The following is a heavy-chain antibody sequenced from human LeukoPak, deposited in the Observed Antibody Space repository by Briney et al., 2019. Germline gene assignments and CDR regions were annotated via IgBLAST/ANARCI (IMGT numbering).Heavy chain of an antibody. J-gene: IGHJ4*02. V-gene: IGHV4-34*01. Sequence: SETLSLTCAVYGGSFSGYYWSWIRQPPGKGLEWTGEINHSGSTNYNPSLKSRVTISVDTSKNQFSLKLSSVTAADTAVYYCARGGVSRVLGYWGQGTLVTVSS. D-gene: IGHD6-13*01. CDR3: ARGGVSRVLGY. CDR1: GGSFSGYY. CDR2: INHSGST.